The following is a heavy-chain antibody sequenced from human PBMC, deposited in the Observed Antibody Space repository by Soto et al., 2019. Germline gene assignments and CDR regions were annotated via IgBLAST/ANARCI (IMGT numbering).Heavy chain of an antibody. D-gene: IGHD3-16*01. CDR3: AMVDNYVTPTPLDV. J-gene: IGHJ6*02. V-gene: IGHV1-18*01. Sequence: QVHLVQSGDELRKPGSSVKVSCKASGYIFVTYGFAWVRQAPGQGLEWLGWISPYSGKTHYASKVQGRLTMTTDTSTSTAYMDLGSLTSDDTAVYYCAMVDNYVTPTPLDVWGQGTTVTVSS. CDR2: ISPYSGKT. CDR1: GYIFVTYG.